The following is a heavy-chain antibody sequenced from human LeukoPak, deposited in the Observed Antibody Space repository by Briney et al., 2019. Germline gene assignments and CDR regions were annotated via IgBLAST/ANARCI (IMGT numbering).Heavy chain of an antibody. D-gene: IGHD3-22*01. Sequence: SETLSLTCAVYGRSFNGYSWTWIRQPPGKGLEWIGEINHRGSTNYNPSLKSRVTISVDTSKNQFSLRLTSVTAADTAVYYCARGQLQNYYDTSGDPDYWGQGILVTVSS. CDR1: GRSFNGYS. V-gene: IGHV4-34*01. CDR3: ARGQLQNYYDTSGDPDY. J-gene: IGHJ4*02. CDR2: INHRGST.